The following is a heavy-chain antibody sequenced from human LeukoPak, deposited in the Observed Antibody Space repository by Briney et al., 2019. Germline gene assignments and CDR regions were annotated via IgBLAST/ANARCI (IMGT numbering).Heavy chain of an antibody. J-gene: IGHJ6*03. CDR3: ARGNYYGSGSYYSHYYYYYMDV. CDR1: GFTFSDYS. CDR2: IKQDGSEK. V-gene: IGHV3-7*01. D-gene: IGHD3-10*01. Sequence: GGSLRLSCAASGFTFSDYSMNWVRQAPGKGLEWVANIKQDGSEKYYVDSVKGRFTISRDNAKNSLNLQMNSLRADDTAVYYCARGNYYGSGSYYSHYYYYYMDVWGKGTTVTIS.